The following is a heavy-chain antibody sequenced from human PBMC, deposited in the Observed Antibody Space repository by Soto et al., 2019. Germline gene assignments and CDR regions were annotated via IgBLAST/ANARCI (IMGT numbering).Heavy chain of an antibody. V-gene: IGHV1-18*01. CDR2: ISAYNGNT. J-gene: IGHJ4*02. Sequence: QVQLVQSGAEVKKPGASVKVSCKASGYTFTSYGISWVRQAPGQGLEWMGWISAYNGNTNYAQKLQGRVTMTTDTSTSPAYMELRSLRSDDTAVYYCARAYSNYVRPANFDYWGQGTLVTVSS. CDR1: GYTFTSYG. CDR3: ARAYSNYVRPANFDY. D-gene: IGHD4-4*01.